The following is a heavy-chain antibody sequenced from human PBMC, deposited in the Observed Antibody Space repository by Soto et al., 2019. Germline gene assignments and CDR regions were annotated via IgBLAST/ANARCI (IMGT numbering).Heavy chain of an antibody. CDR2: ISYDGSNK. CDR1: GFTFGSYG. CDR3: AKGYRSSWYPMTTYYFDY. J-gene: IGHJ4*02. Sequence: QVQLVESGGGVVQPGRSLRLSCAASGFTFGSYGMHWVRQAPGKGLEWVAVISYDGSNKYYADSVKGRFTISRDNSMNTLYLQMNSLRAEDTAVYYCAKGYRSSWYPMTTYYFDYWGQGTLVTVSS. V-gene: IGHV3-30*18. D-gene: IGHD6-13*01.